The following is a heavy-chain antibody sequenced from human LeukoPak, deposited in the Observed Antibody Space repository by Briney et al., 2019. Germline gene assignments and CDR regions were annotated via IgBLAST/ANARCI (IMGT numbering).Heavy chain of an antibody. CDR1: GGSISSGSYY. CDR3: ARERAYIGYEGV. V-gene: IGHV4-61*02. D-gene: IGHD5-12*01. J-gene: IGHJ6*04. CDR2: IYTGGST. Sequence: SETLSLTCTVSGGSISSGSYYWTWIRQPAGKGLEWIGRIYTGGSTNYNPSLKSRVTISVDTSKNQFSLKLSSVTAADTAVYYCARERAYIGYEGVWGKGTTVTVSS.